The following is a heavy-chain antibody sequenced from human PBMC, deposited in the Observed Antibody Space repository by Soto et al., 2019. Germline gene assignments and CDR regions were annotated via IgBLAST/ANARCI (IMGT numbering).Heavy chain of an antibody. CDR1: GFTFSSYG. CDR3: AKYYSSSQEYYFEC. V-gene: IGHV3-30*18. Sequence: VGSLRLSCAASGFTFSSYGMHCVRDSPGKWLEWVAVISYDGSNKYYADSVKGRFTISRDNSKNTLYLQMNSLRAEDTAVYYCAKYYSSSQEYYFECLGQGTLGTVSS. J-gene: IGHJ4*02. D-gene: IGHD3-10*01. CDR2: ISYDGSNK.